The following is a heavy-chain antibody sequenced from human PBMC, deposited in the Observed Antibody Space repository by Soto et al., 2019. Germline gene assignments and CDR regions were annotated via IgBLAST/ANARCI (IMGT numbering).Heavy chain of an antibody. CDR2: IIPVLGVE. CDR3: AKSHNPVSSTPSYYGMYV. J-gene: IGHJ6*02. V-gene: IGHV1-69*02. D-gene: IGHD1-1*01. CDR1: GGSFSSYI. Sequence: QVQLVQSGAEVKRPGSSVQVSCRASGGSFSSYIVSWVRQAPGQGLEWMGRIIPVLGVEYYAQKFQGRVKITADKSTSTAYMELRSLRSEDTAVYCCAKSHNPVSSTPSYYGMYVWCRGTTVTVSS.